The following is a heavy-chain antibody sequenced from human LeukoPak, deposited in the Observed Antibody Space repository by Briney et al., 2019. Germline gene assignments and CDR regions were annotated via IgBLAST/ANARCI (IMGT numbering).Heavy chain of an antibody. CDR1: GGSFSGYY. D-gene: IGHD6-13*01. CDR2: INHSGST. CDR3: ARWAAGLWD. Sequence: SETLSLTCAVYGGSFSGYYWSWIRQPPGKGLEWIGEINHSGSTNYNPSLKSRVTISVDTSKNQFSLKLSSVTAADTAVYYCARWAAGLWDWGQGTLVTVSS. V-gene: IGHV4-34*01. J-gene: IGHJ4*02.